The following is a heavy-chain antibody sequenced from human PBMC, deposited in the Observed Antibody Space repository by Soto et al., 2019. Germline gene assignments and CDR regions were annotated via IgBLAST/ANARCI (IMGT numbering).Heavy chain of an antibody. Sequence: SETLSLTCTVSGGSISSSSYYWGWIRQPPGKGLEWIGSIYYSGSTYYNPSLKSRVTISVDTSKNQFSLKLSSVAAADTAVYYCARPYYYHRSPRGYWGQGTLVTVSS. V-gene: IGHV4-39*01. J-gene: IGHJ1*01. CDR2: IYYSGST. CDR3: ARPYYYHRSPRGY. D-gene: IGHD3-22*01. CDR1: GGSISSSSYY.